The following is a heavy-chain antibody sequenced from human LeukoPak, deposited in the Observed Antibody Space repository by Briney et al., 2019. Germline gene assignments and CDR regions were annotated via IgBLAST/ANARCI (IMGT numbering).Heavy chain of an antibody. D-gene: IGHD2-2*01. J-gene: IGHJ4*02. CDR1: GFSFSSNS. CDR3: AGYCSTTSCRDVDY. V-gene: IGHV3-21*05. Sequence: GGSLRLSCAASGFSFSSNSMNWVRQAPGKGLEWVSYISSVNSQIFYADSVKGRFTISRDNAKNSLFLQMNSLRVEDTAVYYCAGYCSTTSCRDVDYWGQGTLVTVSS. CDR2: ISSVNSQI.